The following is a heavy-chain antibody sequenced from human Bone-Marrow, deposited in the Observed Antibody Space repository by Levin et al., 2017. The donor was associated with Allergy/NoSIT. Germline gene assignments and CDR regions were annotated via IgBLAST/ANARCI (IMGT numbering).Heavy chain of an antibody. D-gene: IGHD2-15*01. CDR1: GFAVSSNY. V-gene: IGHV3-66*01. Sequence: GASVKVSCAISGFAVSSNYMSWVRQAPGRGLEWVSIIYSGGRALYADSVKGRFTISRDFSKNALYLQMNSLRVDDTSVYYCASGYCSGDDCYAEGLDYWGQGILVTVSS. CDR2: IYSGGRA. CDR3: ASGYCSGDDCYAEGLDY. J-gene: IGHJ4*02.